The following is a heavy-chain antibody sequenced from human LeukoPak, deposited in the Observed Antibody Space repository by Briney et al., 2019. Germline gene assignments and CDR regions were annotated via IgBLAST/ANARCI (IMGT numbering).Heavy chain of an antibody. CDR1: GGTFSSYA. V-gene: IGHV1-69*13. D-gene: IGHD3/OR15-3a*01. J-gene: IGHJ6*02. CDR3: ARGLGWTPVYYYYGMDV. CDR2: IIPIFGTA. Sequence: AASVKVSCKASGGTFSSYAISWVRQAPGQGLEWMGGIIPIFGTANYARKFQGRVTITADESTSTAYMELSSLRSEDTAVYYCARGLGWTPVYYYYGMDVWGQGTTVTVSS.